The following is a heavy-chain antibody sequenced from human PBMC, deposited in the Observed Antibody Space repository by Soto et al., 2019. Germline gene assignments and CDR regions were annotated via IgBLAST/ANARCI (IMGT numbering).Heavy chain of an antibody. V-gene: IGHV1-2*02. D-gene: IGHD3-3*01. Sequence: QLHLVQSGAVVKKPGASVTVSCSASGYPVTAYYMHWVRQAPGRGLEWMAGINPATGAAKYTQTCQGRVPMARDTSTSTVFMDLGGLTSEDTAVFYCARGGGVGVAGSAAFDMWGQGTLVTVSS. CDR3: ARGGGVGVAGSAAFDM. CDR2: INPATGAA. J-gene: IGHJ3*02. CDR1: GYPVTAYY.